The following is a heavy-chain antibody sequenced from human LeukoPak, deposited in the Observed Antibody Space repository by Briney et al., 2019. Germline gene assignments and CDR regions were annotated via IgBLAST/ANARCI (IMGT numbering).Heavy chain of an antibody. CDR1: GYTFTSYD. CDR3: ARGFRAARYVGERVSHGDY. J-gene: IGHJ4*02. D-gene: IGHD6-6*01. V-gene: IGHV1-8*01. CDR2: MNPNSGNT. Sequence: ASVKVSCKASGYTFTSYDINWVRQATGQGLEWMGWMNPNSGNTGYAQKFQGRVTMTRNTSISTAYMELSSLRSEDTAVYYCARGFRAARYVGERVSHGDYWGQGTLVTVSS.